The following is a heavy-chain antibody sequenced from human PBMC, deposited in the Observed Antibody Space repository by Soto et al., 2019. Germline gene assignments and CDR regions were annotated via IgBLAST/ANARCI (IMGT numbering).Heavy chain of an antibody. Sequence: SETLSLTCAVYGGSFSCYYWSWIGQPPGKGLEWIGEINHSGSTNYNPSLKSRVTISVDTSKNQFSLKLSSVTAADTAVYYCARGRSRYFDWLSYYYYGMDVWGQATTVTVS. J-gene: IGHJ6*02. CDR1: GGSFSCYY. CDR2: INHSGST. CDR3: ARGRSRYFDWLSYYYYGMDV. V-gene: IGHV4-34*01. D-gene: IGHD3-9*01.